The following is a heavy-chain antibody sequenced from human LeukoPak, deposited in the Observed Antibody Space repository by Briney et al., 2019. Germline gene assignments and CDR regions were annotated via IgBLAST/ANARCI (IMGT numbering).Heavy chain of an antibody. V-gene: IGHV4-38-2*02. D-gene: IGHD5-24*01. Sequence: SETLSLTCAVSGYSISSGYYWGWIRQPPGKGLEWIGSIYHSGSAYYNPSLKSRVTISLDTSKNQFSLKLSSVTATDTAVYYCAREEMGGIDYWGQGTLVTVSS. CDR2: IYHSGSA. CDR1: GYSISSGYY. CDR3: AREEMGGIDY. J-gene: IGHJ4*02.